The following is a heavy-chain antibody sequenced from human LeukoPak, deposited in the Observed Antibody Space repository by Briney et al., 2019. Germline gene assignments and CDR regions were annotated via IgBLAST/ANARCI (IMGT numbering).Heavy chain of an antibody. CDR2: ISSSSSTYI. CDR1: GFSFSSYS. CDR3: ARGRGTTNRWYFDL. J-gene: IGHJ2*01. V-gene: IGHV3-21*01. D-gene: IGHD3-16*01. Sequence: GGSLRLSCAASGFSFSSYSMNWVRQAPGKGLEWVSCISSSSSTYIYYADSVKGRFTISRDNAKNSLYLQMNSLRAEDTAVYYCARGRGTTNRWYFDLWGRGTLVTVSS.